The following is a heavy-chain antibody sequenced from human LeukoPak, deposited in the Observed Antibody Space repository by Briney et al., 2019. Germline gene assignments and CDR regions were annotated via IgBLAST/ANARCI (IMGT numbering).Heavy chain of an antibody. CDR3: ARVGADGSGFLFDY. J-gene: IGHJ4*02. V-gene: IGHV4-34*01. CDR1: GGSFSGYY. CDR2: INHSGST. Sequence: SETLSLTCAVYGGSFSGYYWSWIRQPPGKGLEWIGEINHSGSTNYNPSLKSRVTISVDTSKNQFSLKLSSVTAADTAVYYYARVGADGSGFLFDYWGQGTLVTVSS. D-gene: IGHD3-10*01.